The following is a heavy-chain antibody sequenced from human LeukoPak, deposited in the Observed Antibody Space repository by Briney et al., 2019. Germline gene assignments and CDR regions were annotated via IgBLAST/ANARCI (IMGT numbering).Heavy chain of an antibody. D-gene: IGHD1-26*01. J-gene: IGHJ4*02. CDR1: GFTFSSYW. V-gene: IGHV3-7*03. Sequence: GGSLRLSCAASGFTFSSYWMSWVRQAPGKGLEWVANIKQDGSAKYYVDSVKGRFTISRDNSKNTLYLQMNSLRAEDTAVYYCAKDIGGVPLGIVGATDYWGQGTLVTVSS. CDR2: IKQDGSAK. CDR3: AKDIGGVPLGIVGATDY.